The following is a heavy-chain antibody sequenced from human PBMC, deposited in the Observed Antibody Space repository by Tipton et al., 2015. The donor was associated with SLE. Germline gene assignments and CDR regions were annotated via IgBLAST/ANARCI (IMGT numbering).Heavy chain of an antibody. J-gene: IGHJ4*02. CDR2: IYYSGTT. CDR3: ARVGKYTDSDGYYLYYFDY. V-gene: IGHV4-59*01. CDR1: DASMNSYF. Sequence: PGLVKPSETLSLTCNVSDASMNSYFWNWIRKPAGKGLEGIGYIYYSGTTNYNPSLQSRVTISVDTSKNQFSLNVNSLTAADTAVYYCARVGKYTDSDGYYLYYFDYWGQGTLVTVSS. D-gene: IGHD3-22*01.